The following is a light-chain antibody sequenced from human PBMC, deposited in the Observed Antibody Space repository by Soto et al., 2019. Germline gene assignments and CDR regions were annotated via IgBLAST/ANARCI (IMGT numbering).Light chain of an antibody. CDR1: QSISNY. V-gene: IGKV1-39*01. CDR3: QQSYSTPQT. CDR2: AAS. J-gene: IGKJ4*01. Sequence: DIKMTQSPSSLSASVGDRVTITCRASQSISNYLNWYHQKPGKAPKLLIYAASSLKSGVPSRFSGSGSGTHFTLTISSLQPEDFATYYCQQSYSTPQTFGGGTKVEIK.